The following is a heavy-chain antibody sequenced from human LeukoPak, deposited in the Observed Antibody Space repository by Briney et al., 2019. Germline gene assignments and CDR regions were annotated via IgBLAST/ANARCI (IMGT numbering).Heavy chain of an antibody. CDR2: TYYSGST. CDR3: AVAGLSGIDY. J-gene: IGHJ4*02. D-gene: IGHD6-19*01. V-gene: IGHV4-59*01. Sequence: SETLSLTCTVSGGSISSYYWSWIRQPPGKGLEWIGYTYYSGSTNYNPSLKSRVTISVDTSKNQFSLKLSSVTAADTAVYYCAVAGLSGIDYWGQGTLVTVSS. CDR1: GGSISSYY.